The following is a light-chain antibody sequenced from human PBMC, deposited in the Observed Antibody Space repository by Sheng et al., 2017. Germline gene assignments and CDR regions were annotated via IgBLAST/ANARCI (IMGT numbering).Light chain of an antibody. J-gene: IGKJ3*01. CDR2: AAS. Sequence: IQLTQSPSSLSASVGDRVTITCRASQGISSYLAWYQQKPGKAPKLLIYAASTLQSGVPSRFSGSGSGTDFTLTINSLQPEDFATYYCQQLNSYPHFTFGPGTKVDIK. CDR1: QGISSY. CDR3: QQLNSYPHFT. V-gene: IGKV1-9*01.